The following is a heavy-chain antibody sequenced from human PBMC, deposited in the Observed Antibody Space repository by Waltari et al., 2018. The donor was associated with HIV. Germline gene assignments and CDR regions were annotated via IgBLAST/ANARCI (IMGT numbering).Heavy chain of an antibody. CDR3: AREVPHTAMIYDAFDI. CDR2: ISANNGNT. Sequence: QAQLVQCGAEVKTPGASVKVSCKASGSTFTNNDIHWVRQAPGQGLEWMGWISANNGNTNYAQKFQGRVTMTTDTSTNTAYMELRSLRSDDTAVYYCAREVPHTAMIYDAFDIWGQGTVVTVSS. D-gene: IGHD5-18*01. CDR1: GSTFTNND. V-gene: IGHV1-18*01. J-gene: IGHJ3*02.